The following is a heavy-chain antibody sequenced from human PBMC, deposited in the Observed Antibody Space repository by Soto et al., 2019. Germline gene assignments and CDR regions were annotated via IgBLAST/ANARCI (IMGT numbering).Heavy chain of an antibody. J-gene: IGHJ4*02. CDR3: ASSRGANYDSSRYYY. D-gene: IGHD3-22*01. CDR2: IYYSGST. V-gene: IGHV4-39*01. Sequence: SETLSLTCTGSGGSISSISYYWVWIRQPPGKGLEWIGSIYYSGSTYYNPSLKSRVTISVDTSKNQFSLKLSSVTAADTAVYYCASSRGANYDSSRYYYWCQGTPVSFFS. CDR1: GGSISSISYY.